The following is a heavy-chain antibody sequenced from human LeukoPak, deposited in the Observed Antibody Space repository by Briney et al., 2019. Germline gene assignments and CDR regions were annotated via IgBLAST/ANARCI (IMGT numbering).Heavy chain of an antibody. CDR1: GFIISDYY. Sequence: GGSLRLSCAASGFIISDYYMSWIRQAPGRGLEWLSYSSTSGSTISYADSVKGRFTISRDNAKNSLYLQMNSLRAEDTAVYYCARESYYYGSGAYDPWGQGTLVTVSS. D-gene: IGHD3-10*01. J-gene: IGHJ5*02. V-gene: IGHV3-11*01. CDR3: ARESYYYGSGAYDP. CDR2: SSTSGSTI.